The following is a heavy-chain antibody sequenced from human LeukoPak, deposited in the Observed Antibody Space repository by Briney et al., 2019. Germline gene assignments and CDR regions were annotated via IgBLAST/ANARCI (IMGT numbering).Heavy chain of an antibody. D-gene: IGHD3-22*01. J-gene: IGHJ4*02. V-gene: IGHV3-64*01. Sequence: PGGSLRLSCAASGFTFSNYAMHWVRQAPGKGLEYVSAISSNGGSTYYANSVKGRFTISRDNSKNALYLQMGSQRAEDMAVYYCALQSRDFDSSGFYFDYWGRGTLVTVSS. CDR2: ISSNGGST. CDR1: GFTFSNYA. CDR3: ALQSRDFDSSGFYFDY.